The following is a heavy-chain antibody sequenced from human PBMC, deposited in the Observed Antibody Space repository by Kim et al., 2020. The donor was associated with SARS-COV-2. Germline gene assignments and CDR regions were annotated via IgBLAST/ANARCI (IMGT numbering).Heavy chain of an antibody. D-gene: IGHD3-22*01. CDR3: AKDLLGRITMIVVVVGFDY. CDR1: GFTFSSYA. Sequence: GGSLRLSCAASGFTFSSYAMSWVRQAPGKGLEWVSAISGSGGSTYYADSVKGRFTISRDNSKNTLYLQMNSLRAEDTAVYYCAKDLLGRITMIVVVVGFDYWGQGTLVTVSS. V-gene: IGHV3-23*01. J-gene: IGHJ4*02. CDR2: ISGSGGST.